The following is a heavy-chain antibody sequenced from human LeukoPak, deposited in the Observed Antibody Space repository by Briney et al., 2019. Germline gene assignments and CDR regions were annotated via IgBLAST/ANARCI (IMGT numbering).Heavy chain of an antibody. Sequence: TGGSLRLSCAASGFTFSSYAMSWVRQAPGKGLEWVSAISGSGGSTYYADSVKGRFTISRDNSKNTLYLQMNSLRAEDTAVYYCAKEWYGDYGQIKHFDYWGQGTLVTVSS. J-gene: IGHJ4*02. CDR2: ISGSGGST. V-gene: IGHV3-23*01. D-gene: IGHD4-17*01. CDR3: AKEWYGDYGQIKHFDY. CDR1: GFTFSSYA.